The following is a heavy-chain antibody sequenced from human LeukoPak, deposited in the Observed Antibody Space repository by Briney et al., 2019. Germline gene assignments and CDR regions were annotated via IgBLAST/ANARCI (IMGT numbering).Heavy chain of an antibody. V-gene: IGHV3-23*01. CDR1: GFTFSSYA. CDR2: ISGSGGST. Sequence: GGSLRLSCAASGFTFSSYAMSWVRQAPGKGLEWVSAISGSGGSTYYADSVKGQFTISRDNSKNTLYLQMNSLRAEDTAVYYCAKVQTYYYGSGALNWFDPWGQGTLVTVSS. J-gene: IGHJ5*02. CDR3: AKVQTYYYGSGALNWFDP. D-gene: IGHD3-10*01.